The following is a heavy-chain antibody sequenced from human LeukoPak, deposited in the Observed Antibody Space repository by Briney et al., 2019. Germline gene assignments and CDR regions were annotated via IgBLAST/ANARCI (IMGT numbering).Heavy chain of an antibody. J-gene: IGHJ4*02. CDR1: GGLISISTYY. CDR2: IYYSGTT. CDR3: ARQTGSGLFILP. V-gene: IGHV4-39*07. D-gene: IGHD3/OR15-3a*01. Sequence: PSETLSLTCTVSGGLISISTYYWGWIRQPPGKGLEWIGSIYYSGTTHYNPSLKSRVTIAVDTSKNQFSLKLISVTAADTAVYYCARQTGSGLFILPGGQGTLVTVSS.